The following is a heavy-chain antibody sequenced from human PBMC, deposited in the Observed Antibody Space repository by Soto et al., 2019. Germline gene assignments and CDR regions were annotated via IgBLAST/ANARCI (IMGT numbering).Heavy chain of an antibody. Sequence: QLQLQESGPGLVKPSETLSLTCTVSGGSISSSSYYWGWIRQPPGKGLEWIGSIYYSGSTYYNPSLKSRVTISVHTSQTQFSLTLRSVTAADSAVYYCATDPGFTLVRGRKYGMDVWGQGTTVTVSS. CDR1: GGSISSSSYY. CDR3: ATDPGFTLVRGRKYGMDV. CDR2: IYYSGST. J-gene: IGHJ6*02. V-gene: IGHV4-39*01. D-gene: IGHD3-10*01.